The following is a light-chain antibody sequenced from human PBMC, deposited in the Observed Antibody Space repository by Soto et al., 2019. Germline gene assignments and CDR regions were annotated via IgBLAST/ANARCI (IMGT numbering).Light chain of an antibody. CDR1: SGHSNYA. Sequence: QPVLTQSPSASASLGASVKLTCTLSSGHSNYAIAWHQQQSEKGPRYLMKLNSDGSHSKGDGIPDRFSGSSSGAERYLTISSLQSEDEADYYCQTWVSGIVVFGGWTKLTVL. CDR2: LNSDGSH. J-gene: IGLJ2*01. V-gene: IGLV4-69*01. CDR3: QTWVSGIVV.